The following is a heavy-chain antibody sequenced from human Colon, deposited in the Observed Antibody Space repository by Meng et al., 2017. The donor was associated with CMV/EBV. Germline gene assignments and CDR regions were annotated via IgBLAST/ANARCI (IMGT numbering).Heavy chain of an antibody. CDR1: EQIFTDYH. D-gene: IGHD3-22*01. CDR2: INGNTGTT. CDR3: ATDLDAYDCNGFAYSYAIDV. Sequence: ASVKVSCKASEQIFTDYHIHWVRQAPGQGLEWMGRINGNTGTTNFARKYQGRLTLTRDTTISAAYMGLSRLGSDDTALYYCATDLDAYDCNGFAYSYAIDVWGQGSLVTVSS. V-gene: IGHV1-2*06. J-gene: IGHJ6*02.